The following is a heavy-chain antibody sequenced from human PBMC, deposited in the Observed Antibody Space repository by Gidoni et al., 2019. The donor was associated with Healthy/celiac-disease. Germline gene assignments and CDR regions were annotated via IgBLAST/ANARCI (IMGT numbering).Heavy chain of an antibody. Sequence: QLQLQESGPGLVKPSETLSLTCTVSGGSLSSSSYYWGWIRQPPGKGLEWIGSIYYSGSTYYNPSLKSRVTISVDTSKNQFSLKLSSVTAADTAVYYCARQSPPWARPPPPWFDPWGQGTLVTVSS. D-gene: IGHD7-27*01. CDR3: ARQSPPWARPPPPWFDP. J-gene: IGHJ5*02. V-gene: IGHV4-39*01. CDR2: IYYSGST. CDR1: GGSLSSSSYY.